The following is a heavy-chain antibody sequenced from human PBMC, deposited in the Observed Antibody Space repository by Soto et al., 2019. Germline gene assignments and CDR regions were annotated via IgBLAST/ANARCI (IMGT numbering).Heavy chain of an antibody. V-gene: IGHV4-59*08. D-gene: IGHD1-26*01. Sequence: CETLSLAGAVSGGCSSRYGWSCIRQRPGKGLEWIGYSYYSGSTNYNPSLKSRVTISVDTSKNQFSLKLSSVTDADTAVYYCATSYWGGSYTAHESFPHRGEGTLVTVS. CDR2: SYYSGST. CDR3: ATSYWGGSYTAHESFPH. CDR1: GGCSSRYG. J-gene: IGHJ1*01.